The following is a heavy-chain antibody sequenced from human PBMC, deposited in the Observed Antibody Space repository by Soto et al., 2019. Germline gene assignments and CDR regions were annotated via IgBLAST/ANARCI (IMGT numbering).Heavy chain of an antibody. J-gene: IGHJ6*02. V-gene: IGHV1-69*13. D-gene: IGHD2-2*01. CDR1: GGTFSSYA. CDR3: ARGCSSTSCYRIQTYYYGMDV. Sequence: SVKVSCKASGGTFSSYAISWVRQAPGQGLEWMGGIIPIFGTANYAQKFQGRVTITADESTSTAYMELSSLRSEDTAVHYCARGCSSTSCYRIQTYYYGMDVWGQGTTVTVSS. CDR2: IIPIFGTA.